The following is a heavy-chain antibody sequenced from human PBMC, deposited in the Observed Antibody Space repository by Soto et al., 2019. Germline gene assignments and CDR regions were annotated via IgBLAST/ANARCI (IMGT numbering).Heavy chain of an antibody. D-gene: IGHD2-15*01. CDR3: ANDVGRGGGSCFRA. Sequence: EVQLLESGGGLVQPGGSLRLSCAPSGFTFSSYAMSWVRQAPGKGLEWVSAISGSGDNTYYADSVKGRFTIARDNSKNALYLQMNSLRAEDTALYYCANDVGRGGGSCFRAWGQGTLVTVSS. V-gene: IGHV3-23*01. CDR1: GFTFSSYA. CDR2: ISGSGDNT. J-gene: IGHJ5*02.